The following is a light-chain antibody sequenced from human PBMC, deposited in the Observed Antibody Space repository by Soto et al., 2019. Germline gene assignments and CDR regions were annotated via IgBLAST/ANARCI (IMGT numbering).Light chain of an antibody. J-gene: IGLJ3*02. CDR3: AAWDDSLSGGV. V-gene: IGLV1-47*02. Sequence: QSVLTQPPSASGTPGQRVTISCSGSSSNIGSNYVYWYQQHPGTAPKLLIYSNNQRPSGVPDRFSGAKSGTSASLAISGLRSEDEDDYYCAAWDDSLSGGVFGGGTKLTVL. CDR1: SSNIGSNY. CDR2: SNN.